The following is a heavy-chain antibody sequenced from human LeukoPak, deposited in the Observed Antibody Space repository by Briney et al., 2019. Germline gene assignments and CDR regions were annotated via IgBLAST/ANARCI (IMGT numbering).Heavy chain of an antibody. CDR1: GGSISSSSYY. CDR3: ARANRYDLYFDY. J-gene: IGHJ4*02. V-gene: IGHV4-61*01. D-gene: IGHD5-12*01. Sequence: SETLSLTCTVSGGSISSSSYYWSWIRQPPGKGLEWIGYIYYSGSSNYNPSLKSRVIISGDTSKNQVSLKLSSVTAADTAVYYCARANRYDLYFDYWGQGTLVTVSS. CDR2: IYYSGSS.